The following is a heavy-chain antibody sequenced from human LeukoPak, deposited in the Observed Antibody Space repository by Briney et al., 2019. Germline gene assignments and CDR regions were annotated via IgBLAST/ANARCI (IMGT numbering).Heavy chain of an antibody. D-gene: IGHD3-10*01. Sequence: SETLSLTCAVSGGSISSGGYSWSWIRQPPGKGLEWIGEINHSGSTNYNPSLKSRVTISVDTSKNQFSLKLSSVTAADTAVYYCARDGVYRPNWFDPWGQGTLVTVSS. V-gene: IGHV4-34*01. CDR3: ARDGVYRPNWFDP. CDR1: GGSISSGGYS. CDR2: INHSGST. J-gene: IGHJ5*02.